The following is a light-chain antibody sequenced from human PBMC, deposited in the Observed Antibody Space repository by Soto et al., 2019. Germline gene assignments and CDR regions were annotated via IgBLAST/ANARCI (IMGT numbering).Light chain of an antibody. Sequence: QSALTQPASASGSPGQSITISCAGTSSDVGGYNYVSWYQQHPGKVPKLMIYEVNYRPSGVSDRFSGSKSGNTASLTISGLQAEDEADYYCSSYTTSSTQVFGGGTKLTVL. CDR1: SSDVGGYNY. CDR3: SSYTTSSTQV. CDR2: EVN. V-gene: IGLV2-14*01. J-gene: IGLJ3*02.